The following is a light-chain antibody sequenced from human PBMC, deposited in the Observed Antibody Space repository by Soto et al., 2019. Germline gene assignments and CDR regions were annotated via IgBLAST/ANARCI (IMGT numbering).Light chain of an antibody. CDR3: QQRSNWLIT. V-gene: IGKV3-11*01. CDR2: DAS. CDR1: QSVSSY. Sequence: LTQSPATLSLSPGERATLSCRASQSVSSYLAWYQQKPGQAPRLLIYDASNRATGIPARFSGSGSGTDFTLTISSLEPEDFAVYYCQQRSNWLITFGQGTRLEIK. J-gene: IGKJ5*01.